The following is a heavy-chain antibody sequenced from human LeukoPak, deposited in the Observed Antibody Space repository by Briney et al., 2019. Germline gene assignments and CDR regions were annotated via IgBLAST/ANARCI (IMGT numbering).Heavy chain of an antibody. Sequence: ASETLSLTCAVYGGSFSGYYWSWIRQPPGKGLEWIGEIDHSGSTNYNPSLKSRVTISVDTSKNQFSLKLSSVTAADTAVYYCARVKEMATMPIDYWGQGTLVTVSS. CDR1: GGSFSGYY. CDR3: ARVKEMATMPIDY. J-gene: IGHJ4*02. V-gene: IGHV4-34*01. CDR2: IDHSGST. D-gene: IGHD5-12*01.